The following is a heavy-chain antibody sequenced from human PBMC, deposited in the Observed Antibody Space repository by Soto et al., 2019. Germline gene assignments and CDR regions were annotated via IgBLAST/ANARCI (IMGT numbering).Heavy chain of an antibody. V-gene: IGHV1-46*01. CDR3: ARGGPVVVVTAALDY. Sequence: QVQLVQSGAEVKKPGASVKVSCKASGDTFTDYYIHWVRQAPGQGLEWMGTVNPSGGHTTYAQHFLGRMTRTRDTSASTLSMELTSLTSEDTAVYYCARGGPVVVVTAALDYWGQGTLVTVSS. CDR1: GDTFTDYY. D-gene: IGHD2-21*02. CDR2: VNPSGGHT. J-gene: IGHJ4*02.